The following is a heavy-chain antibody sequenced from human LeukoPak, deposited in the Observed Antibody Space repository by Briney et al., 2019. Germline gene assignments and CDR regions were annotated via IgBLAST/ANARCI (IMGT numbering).Heavy chain of an antibody. CDR2: IYSGGST. Sequence: QPGGSLRLSCAATGSTDSGNYMSWVRQAPGKGLGWMSVIYSGGSTYYADSVKGRLTISRDTSKNTLYLQNIRLSAQRTAVYYCERSNTSCYPSCQPFYRGRRTLVAAAS. J-gene: IGHJ4*02. CDR1: GSTDSGNY. D-gene: IGHD2-2*01. V-gene: IGHV3-53*01. CDR3: ERSNTSCYPSCQPFY.